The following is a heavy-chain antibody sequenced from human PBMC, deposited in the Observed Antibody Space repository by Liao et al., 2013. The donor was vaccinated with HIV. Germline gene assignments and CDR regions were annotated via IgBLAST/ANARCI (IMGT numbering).Heavy chain of an antibody. V-gene: IGHV4-34*01. CDR2: INHSGST. J-gene: IGHJ4*02. Sequence: QVQLQQWGAGLLKPSETLSLTCAVYGGSFSGYYWSWIRQPPGKGLEWIGEINHSGSTNYNPSLKSRVTISVDTSKNQFSLKLSSVTAADTAVYYCARRGGITMVRGVYPRPFDYWGQGTLVTVSS. D-gene: IGHD3-10*01. CDR3: ARRGGITMVRGVYPRPFDY. CDR1: GGSFSGYY.